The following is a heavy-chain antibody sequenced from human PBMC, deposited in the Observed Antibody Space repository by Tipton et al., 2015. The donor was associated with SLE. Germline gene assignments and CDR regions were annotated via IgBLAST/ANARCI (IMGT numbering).Heavy chain of an antibody. CDR1: GGSFSGYY. J-gene: IGHJ4*02. CDR2: IYYSGST. D-gene: IGHD6-13*01. V-gene: IGHV4-34*09. CDR3: ARYSSSWSKDY. Sequence: TLSLTCAVYGGSFSGYYWSWIRQPPGKGLEWIGSIYYSGSTYYNPSLKSRVTISVDTSKNQFSLKLSSVTAADTAVYYCARYSSSWSKDYWGQGTLVTVSS.